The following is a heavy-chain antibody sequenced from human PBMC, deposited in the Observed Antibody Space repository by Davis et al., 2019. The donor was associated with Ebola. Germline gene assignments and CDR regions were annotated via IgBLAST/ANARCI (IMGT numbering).Heavy chain of an antibody. CDR2: ISSSSSTI. J-gene: IGHJ4*02. CDR3: ARDHPFRLAHYFDY. Sequence: GGSLRLSCAASGFTFSSYSMNWVRQAPGKGLEWVSYISSSSSTIYYADSVKGRFTISRDNAKTLLYLQMTSLRDEDKAVYYCARDHPFRLAHYFDYWGQGTLGTVSS. CDR1: GFTFSSYS. V-gene: IGHV3-48*02. D-gene: IGHD2/OR15-2a*01.